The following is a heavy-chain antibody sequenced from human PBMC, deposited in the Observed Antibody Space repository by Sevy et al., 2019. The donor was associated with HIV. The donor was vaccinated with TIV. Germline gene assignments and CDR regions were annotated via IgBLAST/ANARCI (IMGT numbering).Heavy chain of an antibody. CDR2: INSGGGSR. D-gene: IGHD3-22*01. J-gene: IGHJ4*02. CDR1: GFTFTEFV. V-gene: IGHV3-23*01. Sequence: GGSLRLSCAASGFTFTEFVMSWVRQAPGKGLEWVSTINSGGGSRYYADSVKGRFTISRDNSQNTLDLQMNSLSAEDSAVYYCAKDVVGGYYDSSGYSDHWGQGTLVTVSS. CDR3: AKDVVGGYYDSSGYSDH.